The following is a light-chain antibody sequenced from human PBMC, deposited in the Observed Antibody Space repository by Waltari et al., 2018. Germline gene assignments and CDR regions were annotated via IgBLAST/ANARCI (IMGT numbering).Light chain of an antibody. CDR1: SPNIASNS. CDR2: GNY. J-gene: IGLJ2*01. V-gene: IGLV1-44*01. Sequence: QSVLTQPPSASGTPGQRVTISCSGSSPNIASNSVNWYQQLPGTAPKLLVYGNYQRPSGVPDRVSGSKSGTSASLAISGLQSQDEADYYCAAWDDSLNGVVFGGGTKLTV. CDR3: AAWDDSLNGVV.